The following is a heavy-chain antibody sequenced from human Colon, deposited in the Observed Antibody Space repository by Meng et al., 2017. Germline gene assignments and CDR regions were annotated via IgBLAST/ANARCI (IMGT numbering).Heavy chain of an antibody. CDR3: ARGRGSYSSIDF. V-gene: IGHV4-61*03. J-gene: IGHJ4*02. D-gene: IGHD1-26*01. CDR2: VYYTGSA. Sequence: QGLLQGSAPRLVRPSETLSLTCTPSGGSVSSPSYYWSWIRQTPGKGLEWIGYVYYTGSANYNPSLKSRVTISVDTSKNHFSLNLTSVTAADTAVYYCARGRGSYSSIDFWGQGTLVTVSS. CDR1: GGSVSSPSYY.